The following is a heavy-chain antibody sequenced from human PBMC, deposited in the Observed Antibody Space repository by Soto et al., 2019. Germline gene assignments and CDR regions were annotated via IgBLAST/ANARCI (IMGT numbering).Heavy chain of an antibody. Sequence: GGSLRLSCAASGFTFLIYEMNWVRQAPGKGLEWVSYVSSTGSAIYYADSVKDRFTISRDNAKKSLYLQMNTLRAEDTAVYYCAAALEDGYNYFEYWGQGALVTVSS. CDR3: AAALEDGYNYFEY. V-gene: IGHV3-48*03. J-gene: IGHJ4*02. CDR2: VSSTGSAI. D-gene: IGHD5-12*01. CDR1: GFTFLIYE.